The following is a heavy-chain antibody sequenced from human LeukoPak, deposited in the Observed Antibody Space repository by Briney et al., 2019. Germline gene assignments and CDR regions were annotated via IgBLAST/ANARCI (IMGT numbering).Heavy chain of an antibody. J-gene: IGHJ4*02. CDR3: AGRTCTNGVCYMYGFDY. Sequence: SETLSLTCAVYGGSFSGYYWSWIRQPPGKGLEWIGEINHSGSTNYNPSLKSRVTISADTSKNQFSLKLSSVTAADTAAYYCAGRTCTNGVCYMYGFDYWGPGTLVTVSS. CDR1: GGSFSGYY. V-gene: IGHV4-34*01. CDR2: INHSGST. D-gene: IGHD2-8*01.